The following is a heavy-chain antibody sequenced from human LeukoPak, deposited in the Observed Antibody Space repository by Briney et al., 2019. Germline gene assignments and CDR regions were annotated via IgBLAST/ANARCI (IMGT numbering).Heavy chain of an antibody. Sequence: ASVKVSCKASGYTFTSYDINWVRQATGQGLEWMGWMNPNSGNTGYAQKFQGRVTITRNTSISTAYMELSSLRSEDTAVYYCARASMVRGVPFDYWGQGTLVTVSS. V-gene: IGHV1-8*03. CDR3: ARASMVRGVPFDY. CDR2: MNPNSGNT. CDR1: GYTFTSYD. D-gene: IGHD3-10*01. J-gene: IGHJ4*02.